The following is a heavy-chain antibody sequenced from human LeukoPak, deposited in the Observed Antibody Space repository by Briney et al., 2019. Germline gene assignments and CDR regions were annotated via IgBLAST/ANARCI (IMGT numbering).Heavy chain of an antibody. J-gene: IGHJ4*02. CDR3: ARDVVVAATSPFDY. CDR2: IIPILGIA. D-gene: IGHD2-15*01. Sequence: ASVKVSCKASGGTFSSYAISWVRQAPGPGLEWMGRIIPILGIANYAQKSQGRVTITADKSTSTAYMELSSLRSEDTAVYYCARDVVVAATSPFDYWGQGTLVTVSS. CDR1: GGTFSSYA. V-gene: IGHV1-69*04.